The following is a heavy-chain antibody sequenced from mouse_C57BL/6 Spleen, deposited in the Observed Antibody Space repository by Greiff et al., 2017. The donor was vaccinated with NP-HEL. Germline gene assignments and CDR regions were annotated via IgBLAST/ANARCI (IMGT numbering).Heavy chain of an antibody. Sequence: QVQLKQPGAELVRPGSSVKLSCKASGYTFTSYWMHWVKQRPIQGLEWIGNIDPSDSETHYNQKFKDKATLTVDKSSSTAYMQLSSLTSEDSAVYYCARYDDYPHYYAMDYWGQGTSVTVSS. CDR1: GYTFTSYW. CDR2: IDPSDSET. V-gene: IGHV1-52*01. D-gene: IGHD2-4*01. J-gene: IGHJ4*01. CDR3: ARYDDYPHYYAMDY.